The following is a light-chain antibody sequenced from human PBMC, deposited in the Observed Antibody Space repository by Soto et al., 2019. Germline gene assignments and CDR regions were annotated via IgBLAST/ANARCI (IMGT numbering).Light chain of an antibody. CDR2: EGS. Sequence: QSALTQPASVSGSPGQSITISCTGTSSDVGSYNLVSWYQQYPGKAPKLMIYEGSKRPSGVSNRFSGSKSGNTASLTISGLQAEDEADYYCCSYAGTLWVFGGATKLTVL. V-gene: IGLV2-23*01. J-gene: IGLJ3*02. CDR3: CSYAGTLWV. CDR1: SSDVGSYNL.